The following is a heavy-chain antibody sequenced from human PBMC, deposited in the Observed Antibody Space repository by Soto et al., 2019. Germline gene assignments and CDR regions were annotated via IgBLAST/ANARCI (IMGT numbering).Heavy chain of an antibody. J-gene: IGHJ3*02. CDR1: TFSFTTYA. D-gene: IGHD2-8*02. Sequence: SLRLSCAASTFSFTTYAMSWLRQAPGKGLEWVSSMSVSGVSTYYADSVKGRFTMSRDSSKKTMFLQMNSLRVEDTAVYYCAKGGPESEYVVYAFDIWGQGTLVTVSS. CDR2: MSVSGVST. CDR3: AKGGPESEYVVYAFDI. V-gene: IGHV3-23*01.